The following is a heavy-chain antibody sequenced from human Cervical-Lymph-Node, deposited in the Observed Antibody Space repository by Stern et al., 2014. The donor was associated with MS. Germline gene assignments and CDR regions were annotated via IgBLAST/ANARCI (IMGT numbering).Heavy chain of an antibody. D-gene: IGHD3-3*01. J-gene: IGHJ4*02. V-gene: IGHV4-59*08. Sequence: QVQLVQSGPGLVKPSETLSLTCSVSGGSISSYYWNWIRQPPGKGLEWIANVHYSGTTTYNPSLKIRVPIFLDTPMNKTPLKRTFVTAADTAVYYCAGSGTYYPDYWGQGILVTVSS. CDR1: GGSISSYY. CDR3: AGSGTYYPDY. CDR2: VHYSGTT.